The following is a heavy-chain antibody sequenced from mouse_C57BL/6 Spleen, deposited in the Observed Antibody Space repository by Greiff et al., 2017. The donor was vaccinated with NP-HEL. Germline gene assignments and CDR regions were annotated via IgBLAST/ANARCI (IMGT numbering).Heavy chain of an antibody. Sequence: QVQLQQSGAELVKPGASVKISCKASGYAFSSYWMNWVKQRPGKGLEWIGQIYPGDGDTNYNGKFKGKATLTADKSSSTAYMQLRSLTSEDSAVYFCARDYGSSSWFAYWGQGTLVTVSA. CDR2: IYPGDGDT. CDR1: GYAFSSYW. CDR3: ARDYGSSSWFAY. D-gene: IGHD1-1*01. J-gene: IGHJ3*01. V-gene: IGHV1-80*01.